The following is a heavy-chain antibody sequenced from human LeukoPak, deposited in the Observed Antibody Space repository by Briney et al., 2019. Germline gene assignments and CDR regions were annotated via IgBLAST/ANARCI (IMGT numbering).Heavy chain of an antibody. Sequence: GGSLRLSCAASGFTFSTYAMSWVRQAPGKGLEWVSLIGGSDGRTRYADSVRGRFTISRDNSKNTLYLEMNSLRAEDTAVYYCAKDSSSYDWGYMDVWGKGTTVTISS. V-gene: IGHV3-23*01. J-gene: IGHJ6*03. CDR1: GFTFSTYA. D-gene: IGHD3-22*01. CDR2: IGGSDGRT. CDR3: AKDSSSYDWGYMDV.